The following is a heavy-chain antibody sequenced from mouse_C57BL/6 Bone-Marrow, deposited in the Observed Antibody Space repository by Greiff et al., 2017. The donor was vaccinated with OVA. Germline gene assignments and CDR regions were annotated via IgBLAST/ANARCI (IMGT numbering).Heavy chain of an antibody. CDR1: GFTFSDYG. Sequence: EVHLVESGGGLVKPGGSLKLSCAASGFTFSDYGMHWVRQAPEKGLEWVAYISSGSSTIYYADTVKGRFTISRDNAKNTLFLQMTSLRSEDTAKYYCARINYWYFDVWGTGTTVTVSS. V-gene: IGHV5-17*01. CDR2: ISSGSSTI. J-gene: IGHJ1*03. CDR3: ARINYWYFDV.